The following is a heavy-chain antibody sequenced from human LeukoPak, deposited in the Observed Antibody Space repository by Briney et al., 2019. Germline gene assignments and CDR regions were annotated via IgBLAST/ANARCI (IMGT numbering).Heavy chain of an antibody. D-gene: IGHD5-12*01. V-gene: IGHV3-33*06. CDR2: IWYDGSNK. J-gene: IGHJ4*02. Sequence: GGSLRLSCAASGFTVSDNHMNWVRQAPGKGLEWVAVIWYDGSNKYYADSVKGRFTISRDNSKNTLYLQMNSLRAEDTAVYYCAKDQVGNRRYSGYDYFDYWGQGALVTVSS. CDR3: AKDQVGNRRYSGYDYFDY. CDR1: GFTVSDNH.